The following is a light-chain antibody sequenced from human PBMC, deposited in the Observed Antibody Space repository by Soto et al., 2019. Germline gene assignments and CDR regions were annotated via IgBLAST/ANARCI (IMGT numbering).Light chain of an antibody. Sequence: DIQMTQSPSPLSASVGDRVTITCRASQSISTYLNWYQQKPGKAPKLLIYGASSLQSGVPSRFSGSGSGTDFTLTISSLQPEDCGTYYCQQSFSTPRTFGQGTKVDIK. J-gene: IGKJ1*01. V-gene: IGKV1-39*01. CDR2: GAS. CDR3: QQSFSTPRT. CDR1: QSISTY.